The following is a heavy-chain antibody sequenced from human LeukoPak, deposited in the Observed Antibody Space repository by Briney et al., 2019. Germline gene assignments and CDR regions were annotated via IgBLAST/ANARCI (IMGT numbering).Heavy chain of an antibody. CDR1: GFTFSSYG. J-gene: IGHJ4*02. CDR2: IWYDGSNK. D-gene: IGHD3-22*01. CDR3: ARDGSNYYDSSGYPDY. V-gene: IGHV3-33*01. Sequence: SRGSLRLSCAAPGFTFSSYGMHWVRQAPGKGLEWVAVIWYDGSNKYYADSVKGRFTISRDNSKNTLYLQMNSLRAEDTAVYYCARDGSNYYDSSGYPDYWGQGTLVTVSS.